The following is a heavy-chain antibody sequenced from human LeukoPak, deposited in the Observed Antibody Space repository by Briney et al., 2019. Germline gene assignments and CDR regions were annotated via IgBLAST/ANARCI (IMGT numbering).Heavy chain of an antibody. CDR3: ARAVGYDYPYGPFDY. Sequence: PGGSLRLSCAASGFTFSSYAMHWVRQAPGKGLEWVAVISYDGSNKYYADSVKGRFTISRDNSKNTLYLQMNSLRAEDTAVYYCARAVGYDYPYGPFDYWGQGTLVTVSS. CDR1: GFTFSSYA. D-gene: IGHD4-11*01. V-gene: IGHV3-30-3*01. CDR2: ISYDGSNK. J-gene: IGHJ4*02.